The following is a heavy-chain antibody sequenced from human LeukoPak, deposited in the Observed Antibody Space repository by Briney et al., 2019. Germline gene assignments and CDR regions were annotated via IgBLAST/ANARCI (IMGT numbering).Heavy chain of an antibody. D-gene: IGHD6-19*01. V-gene: IGHV3-33*01. CDR3: GRATGSGWYVDF. J-gene: IGHJ4*02. CDR2: IWYDGTNE. Sequence: AGGSLRLSCAASGFTFSSYGMHWVRQAPGKGLEWVAVIWYDGTNEFYADSVKGRFTISRDNSKNMLYLQMNSLTAEDTAVYYCGRATGSGWYVDFWGQGTLVTVSS. CDR1: GFTFSSYG.